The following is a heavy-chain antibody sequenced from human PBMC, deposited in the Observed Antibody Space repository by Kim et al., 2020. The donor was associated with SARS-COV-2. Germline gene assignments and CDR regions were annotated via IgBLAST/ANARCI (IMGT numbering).Heavy chain of an antibody. V-gene: IGHV1-3*01. D-gene: IGHD6-13*01. CDR2: INAGNGNT. CDR1: GYTFTSYA. CDR3: ATDLGIAAAGGDY. J-gene: IGHJ4*02. Sequence: ASVKVSCKASGYTFTSYAMHWVRQAPRQRLEWMGWINAGNGNTKYSQKFQGRVTITRDTYASTAYMELSSLRSEDTAVYYCATDLGIAAAGGDYCGQGTLVTVSS.